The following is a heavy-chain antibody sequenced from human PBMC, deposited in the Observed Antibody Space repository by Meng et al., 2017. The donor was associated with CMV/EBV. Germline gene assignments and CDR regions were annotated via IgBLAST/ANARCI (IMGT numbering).Heavy chain of an antibody. CDR1: GFSLSTSGVV. D-gene: IGHD3-10*01. J-gene: IGHJ4*02. CDR2: IYWDDDK. Sequence: HIHLKEAGPTLVKPTQTLTLTCTFSGFSLSTSGVVVGWIRQPPGKALEWLALIYWDDDKRYSPSLKSRLTITKDTSKNQVVLTMTNMDPVDTATYYCAHRLHGSGSYYPYYFDYWGQGTLVTASS. V-gene: IGHV2-5*02. CDR3: AHRLHGSGSYYPYYFDY.